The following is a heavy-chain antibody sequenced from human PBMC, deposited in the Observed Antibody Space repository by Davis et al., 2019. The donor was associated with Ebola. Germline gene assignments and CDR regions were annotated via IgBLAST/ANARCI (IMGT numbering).Heavy chain of an antibody. CDR1: GYTFSFNY. CDR3: ARDRPAGGRRTLDY. J-gene: IGHJ4*02. D-gene: IGHD6-13*01. Sequence: ASVKVSCKASGYTFSFNYMHWVRQAPGQGLEWMGVINPSAGSTSYAHRLQGRVTMTRDMSTSTVYMELSSLRSEDTAVYYCARDRPAGGRRTLDYWGQGTLVTVSS. V-gene: IGHV1-46*04. CDR2: INPSAGST.